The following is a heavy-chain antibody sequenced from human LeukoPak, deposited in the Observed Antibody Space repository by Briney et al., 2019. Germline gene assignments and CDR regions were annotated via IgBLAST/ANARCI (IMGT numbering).Heavy chain of an antibody. V-gene: IGHV4-31*03. CDR3: ARGETPSPYDFWSGGPFNFDY. Sequence: KPSETLSLTCTVSGGSISSGGYYWSWIRQHPGKGLEWIGYIYYSGSTYYNPSLKSRVTISVDTSKNQFSLKLSSVTAADTAVYYCARGETPSPYDFWSGGPFNFDYWGQGTLVTVSS. J-gene: IGHJ4*02. CDR1: GGSISSGGYY. CDR2: IYYSGST. D-gene: IGHD3-3*01.